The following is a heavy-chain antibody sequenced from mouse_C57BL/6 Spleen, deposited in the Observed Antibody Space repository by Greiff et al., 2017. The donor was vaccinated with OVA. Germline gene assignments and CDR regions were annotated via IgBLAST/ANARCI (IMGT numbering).Heavy chain of an antibody. Sequence: QVQLQQSGAELVRPGASVTLSCKASGYTFTDYEMHWVKQTPVHGLEWIGAIDPETGGTAYNQKFKGKAILTADKSSSTAYMELRSLTSEDSAVYYCTRGFITTVVANFDYWGQGTTLTVSS. J-gene: IGHJ2*01. CDR3: TRGFITTVVANFDY. V-gene: IGHV1-15*01. D-gene: IGHD1-1*01. CDR2: IDPETGGT. CDR1: GYTFTDYE.